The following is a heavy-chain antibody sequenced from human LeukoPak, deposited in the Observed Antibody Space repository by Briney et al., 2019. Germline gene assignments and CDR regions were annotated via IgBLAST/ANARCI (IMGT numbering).Heavy chain of an antibody. CDR3: PRGIPRWVFGVQRVLYYFDY. D-gene: IGHD3-3*01. J-gene: IGHJ4*02. Sequence: SETLSLTCAVYGESFSGYYWSWIRQPPGKGLEWIGEINHRGSTNYNPSLKSRVTISVDTSKNQFSLKLSSVTAADTAVYYCPRGIPRWVFGVQRVLYYFDYWGQGTLVTVSS. CDR2: INHRGST. CDR1: GESFSGYY. V-gene: IGHV4-34*01.